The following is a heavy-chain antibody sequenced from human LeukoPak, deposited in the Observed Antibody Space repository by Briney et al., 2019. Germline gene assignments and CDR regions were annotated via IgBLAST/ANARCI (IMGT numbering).Heavy chain of an antibody. CDR3: ARPDYDSSGTDY. Sequence: SETLSLTCSVSGASISSSNYYWAWIRQPPGKGLEWIGSIYHSGRTYYNPSLKSRVTISVDASKNQFSLKLSSVTAADTAVYYCARPDYDSSGTDYWGQGTLVTVSS. CDR2: IYHSGRT. J-gene: IGHJ4*02. CDR1: GASISSSNYY. V-gene: IGHV4-39*01. D-gene: IGHD3-22*01.